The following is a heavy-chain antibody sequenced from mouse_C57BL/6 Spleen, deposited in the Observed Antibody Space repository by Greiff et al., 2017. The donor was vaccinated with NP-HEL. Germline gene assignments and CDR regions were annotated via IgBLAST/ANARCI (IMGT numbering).Heavy chain of an antibody. V-gene: IGHV3-6*01. Sequence: EVQLVESGPGLVKPSQSLSLTCSVTGYSITSGYYWNWIRQFPGNKLEWMGYISYDGSNNYNPSLKNRISITRDTSKNQFFLKLNSVTTEDTATYYCALITTVVAGFAYWGQGTLVTVSA. CDR3: ALITTVVAGFAY. CDR2: ISYDGSN. D-gene: IGHD1-1*01. J-gene: IGHJ3*01. CDR1: GYSITSGYY.